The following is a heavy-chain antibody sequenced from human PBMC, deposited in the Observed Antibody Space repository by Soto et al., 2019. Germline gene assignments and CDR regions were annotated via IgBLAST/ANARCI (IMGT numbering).Heavy chain of an antibody. Sequence: SETLSLTCTVSGGDISTYYWSWIRQPPGKGLEWIGYIYYTGSTKYNPSLKSRVTISVDTSKNQFSLKLSSVTAADTAVYYCARGVTMVRGVIHTPYFDYWGQGTLVTVSS. V-gene: IGHV4-59*12. CDR2: IYYTGST. CDR1: GGDISTYY. J-gene: IGHJ4*02. CDR3: ARGVTMVRGVIHTPYFDY. D-gene: IGHD3-10*01.